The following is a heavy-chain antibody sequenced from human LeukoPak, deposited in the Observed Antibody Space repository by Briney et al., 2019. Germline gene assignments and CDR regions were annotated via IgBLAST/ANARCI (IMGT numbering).Heavy chain of an antibody. CDR3: ARVEYSYGFFDY. J-gene: IGHJ4*02. Sequence: SETLSLTCTVSGGSIGSHYWSWIRQPPGKGLEWIGYIYYSGSTNYNPSLKSRVTISVDTSKNQFSLKLSSVTAADTAVYYCARVEYSYGFFDYWGQGTLVTVSS. CDR1: GGSIGSHY. CDR2: IYYSGST. V-gene: IGHV4-59*11. D-gene: IGHD5-18*01.